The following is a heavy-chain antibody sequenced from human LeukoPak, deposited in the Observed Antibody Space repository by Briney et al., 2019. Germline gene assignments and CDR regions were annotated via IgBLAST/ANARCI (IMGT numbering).Heavy chain of an antibody. J-gene: IGHJ4*02. Sequence: ASVKVSCKASGYTFTGYYMHWVRQAPGQGLEWMGWINPNSGGTNYAQKFQGRVTMTRDASISTAYMELSRLRSDDTAVYYCAREGVDWNHSVYYFDYWGQGTLVTISS. CDR3: AREGVDWNHSVYYFDY. V-gene: IGHV1-2*02. CDR2: INPNSGGT. CDR1: GYTFTGYY. D-gene: IGHD1-1*01.